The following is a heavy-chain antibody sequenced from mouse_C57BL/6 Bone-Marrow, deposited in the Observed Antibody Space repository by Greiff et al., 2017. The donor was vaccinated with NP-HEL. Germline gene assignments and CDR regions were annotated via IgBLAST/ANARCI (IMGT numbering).Heavy chain of an antibody. CDR2: ISSGGSYT. CDR3: ASPYDYDVAWFAY. V-gene: IGHV5-6*01. D-gene: IGHD2-4*01. CDR1: GFTFSSYG. Sequence: EVNLVESGGDLVKPGGSLKLSCAASGFTFSSYGMSWVRQTPDKRLEWVATISSGGSYTYYPDSVKGRFTIYRDNAKNTLYLQMSSLKSEDTAMYYCASPYDYDVAWFAYWGQGTLVTVSA. J-gene: IGHJ3*01.